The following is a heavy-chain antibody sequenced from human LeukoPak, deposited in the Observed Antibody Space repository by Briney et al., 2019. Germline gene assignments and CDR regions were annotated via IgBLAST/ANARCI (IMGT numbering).Heavy chain of an antibody. D-gene: IGHD4-11*01. Sequence: GGSLRLSCVASGFAVGSNYMSWVRQAPGKGLEWVSLIYSGGAIRYADSVKGRFTISRDNAKNSLYLQMNSLRAEDTALYYCARAPHYSNYGPYYYGMDVWGQGTTVTVSS. J-gene: IGHJ6*02. V-gene: IGHV3-53*01. CDR3: ARAPHYSNYGPYYYGMDV. CDR2: IYSGGAI. CDR1: GFAVGSNY.